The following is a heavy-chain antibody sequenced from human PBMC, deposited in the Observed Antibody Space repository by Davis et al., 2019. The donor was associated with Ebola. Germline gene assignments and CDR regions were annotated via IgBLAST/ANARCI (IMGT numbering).Heavy chain of an antibody. V-gene: IGHV3-23*01. D-gene: IGHD3-16*01. J-gene: IGHJ5*02. CDR2: ISGSGGST. CDR3: ARDRFPYGFDP. CDR1: GFTFNIYA. Sequence: GGSLRLSCAASGFTFNIYAMSWVRQAPGKGLEWVSGISGSGGSTYYADSVKGRFTISRDNSKNTLYLQMNSLRAEDTAVYYCARDRFPYGFDPWGQGTLVTVSS.